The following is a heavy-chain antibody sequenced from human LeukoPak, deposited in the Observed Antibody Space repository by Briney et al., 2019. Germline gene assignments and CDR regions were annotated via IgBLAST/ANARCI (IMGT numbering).Heavy chain of an antibody. CDR3: ARHGYCSGGRCYPYNWFDP. V-gene: IGHV5-51*01. J-gene: IGHJ5*02. D-gene: IGHD2-15*01. CDR2: IYPGDSDT. Sequence: GESLKISCKGSGYSFTSYWIGWVRQMPGKGLEWMGIIYPGDSDTRYSPSFQGQVTISADKSISTAYLQWSSLKASDTAMYYCARHGYCSGGRCYPYNWFDPWGQGTLVTVSS. CDR1: GYSFTSYW.